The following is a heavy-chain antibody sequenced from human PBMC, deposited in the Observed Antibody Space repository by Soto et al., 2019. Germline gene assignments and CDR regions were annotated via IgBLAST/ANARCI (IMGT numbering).Heavy chain of an antibody. D-gene: IGHD6-19*01. CDR2: FYSSGSI. V-gene: IGHV4-31*03. CDR3: ARMYSSGSGWFHP. J-gene: IGHJ5*02. Sequence: SETLSLTCFVSGYSITAGGYYWSWIRHHPGKGLEWIGSFYSSGSIIYNPSLRSRVSISGDTSSNQFSMSLTSVTAADTARYYCARMYSSGSGWFHPWGQGTLVT. CDR1: GYSITAGGYY.